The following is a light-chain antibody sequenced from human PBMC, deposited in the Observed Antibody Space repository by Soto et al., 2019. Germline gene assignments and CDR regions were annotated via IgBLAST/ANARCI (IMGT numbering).Light chain of an antibody. J-gene: IGKJ1*01. Sequence: IVMTQTPLSLSVTPGQPASSSCKSSQSLLHSDGKTHLYWYLQRPSQPPQLLMSEVSDRFSGVPDRFSGTGSGTDFTLTISRVEAEDVGLYSCMQTKQLPLTFGPGTTLEIK. V-gene: IGKV2D-29*01. CDR1: QSLLHSDGKTH. CDR3: MQTKQLPLT. CDR2: EVS.